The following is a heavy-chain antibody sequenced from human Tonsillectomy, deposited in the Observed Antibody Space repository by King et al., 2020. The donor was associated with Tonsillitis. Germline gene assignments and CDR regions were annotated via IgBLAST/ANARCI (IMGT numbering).Heavy chain of an antibody. J-gene: IGHJ5*02. Sequence: VQLQQRGAGLLKPSETLSLTCAVYGGSFSGYYWSWIRQPPGKGLEWIGEINQSGSTNYNPSLKSRVTISVDTSKNQFSLKLSSVTAADTAVYYCARYFGSYELDPWGQGTLVTVSS. CDR1: GGSFSGYY. CDR2: INQSGST. V-gene: IGHV4-34*01. D-gene: IGHD2-21*01. CDR3: ARYFGSYELDP.